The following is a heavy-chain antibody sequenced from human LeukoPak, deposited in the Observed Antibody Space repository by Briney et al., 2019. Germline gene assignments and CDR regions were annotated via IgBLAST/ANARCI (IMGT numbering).Heavy chain of an antibody. Sequence: GASVKVSCKASGYTFTSYDINWVRQATGQGLEWMGWMNPNSGNTGYAQKFQDRVTMTRNTSISTAYMELSSLRSEDTAVYYCASGYSSGWFPFDYWGQGTLVTVSS. CDR3: ASGYSSGWFPFDY. D-gene: IGHD6-19*01. V-gene: IGHV1-8*01. CDR1: GYTFTSYD. CDR2: MNPNSGNT. J-gene: IGHJ4*02.